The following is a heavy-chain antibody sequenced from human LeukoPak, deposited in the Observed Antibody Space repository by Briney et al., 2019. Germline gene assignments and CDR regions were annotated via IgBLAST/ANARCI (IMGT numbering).Heavy chain of an antibody. CDR2: INHSGST. D-gene: IGHD3-10*01. Sequence: SETLSLTCAVYGGSFSIYYWSWIRQPPGKGLEWIGEINHSGSTNYNPSLKSRVTISVDTSKNQFSLKLSSVTAADTAVYYCARLRPKDYWGQGTLVTVSS. V-gene: IGHV4-34*01. CDR1: GGSFSIYY. J-gene: IGHJ4*02. CDR3: ARLRPKDY.